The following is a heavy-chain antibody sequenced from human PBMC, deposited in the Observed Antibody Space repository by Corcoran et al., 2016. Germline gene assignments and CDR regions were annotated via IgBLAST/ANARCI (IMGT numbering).Heavy chain of an antibody. J-gene: IGHJ2*01. CDR2: IYYSGST. CDR3: ARLGQSYYDSSGYHWYFDL. D-gene: IGHD3-22*01. V-gene: IGHV4-39*01. Sequence: QLQLQESGPGLVKPSETLSLTCTVSGGSISSSSYYWGWIRQPPGKGLEWIGSIYYSGSTYYNPSLKSRVTISVDTSKNQFSLKLSSVTAADTAVYYCARLGQSYYDSSGYHWYFDLWGRGTLVTVSS. CDR1: GGSISSSSYY.